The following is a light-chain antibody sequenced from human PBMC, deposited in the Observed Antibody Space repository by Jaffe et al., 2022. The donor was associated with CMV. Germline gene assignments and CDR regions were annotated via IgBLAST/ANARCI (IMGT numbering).Light chain of an antibody. J-gene: IGKJ1*01. CDR1: QGIRNS. Sequence: DIQMTQSPSSLSASVGDRVTITCRASQGIRNSLGWYQQKPGKAPKLLIYSASTLESGVPSRFSGSGSGAAYTLTISSLQPEDFATYFCHQNYAAPQTFGQGTKVEIK. V-gene: IGKV1-NL1*01. CDR2: SAS. CDR3: HQNYAAPQT.